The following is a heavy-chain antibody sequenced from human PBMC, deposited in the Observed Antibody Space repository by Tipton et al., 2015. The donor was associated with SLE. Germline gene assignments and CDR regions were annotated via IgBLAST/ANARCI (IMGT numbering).Heavy chain of an antibody. Sequence: TLSLTCTVSGGSISSSSYYWGWIRQPPGKGLEWIGYIYYSGSTNYNPSLKSRVTISVDTSKNQFSLKLSSVTAADTAVYYCARDAEGGSGFDYWGQGTLVTVSS. CDR3: ARDAEGGSGFDY. J-gene: IGHJ4*02. D-gene: IGHD1-26*01. CDR2: IYYSGST. V-gene: IGHV4-61*01. CDR1: GGSISSSSYY.